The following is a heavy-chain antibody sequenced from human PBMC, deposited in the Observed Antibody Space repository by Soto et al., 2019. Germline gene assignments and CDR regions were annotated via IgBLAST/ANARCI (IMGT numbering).Heavy chain of an antibody. V-gene: IGHV3-11*06. CDR1: GFTYSAYY. Sequence: GGSLRLSCSASGFTYSAYYMNWVRQAPGKGLEWVSYISSSSSYTNYADSVKGRFTISRDNAKNSLYLQMNSLRAEDTAVYYCARDSRWLAPSYYYGMDVWGQGTTVTVSS. CDR3: ARDSRWLAPSYYYGMDV. J-gene: IGHJ6*02. D-gene: IGHD6-19*01. CDR2: ISSSSSYT.